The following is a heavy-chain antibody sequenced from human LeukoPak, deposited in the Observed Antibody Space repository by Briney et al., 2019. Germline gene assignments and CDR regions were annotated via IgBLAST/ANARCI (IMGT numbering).Heavy chain of an antibody. CDR3: ATLKRGSIYGYFDF. D-gene: IGHD5-18*01. Sequence: SETLSLTCTVSGGSITSHYWSWIRQPAGKGLEWIAYVLDSVRTKDNPSLQSRLTLSADTSKNQFSLRLSSVTAADTAVYYCATLKRGSIYGYFDFWGQGIKVTVSS. CDR2: VLDSVRT. CDR1: GGSITSHY. V-gene: IGHV4-59*11. J-gene: IGHJ4*02.